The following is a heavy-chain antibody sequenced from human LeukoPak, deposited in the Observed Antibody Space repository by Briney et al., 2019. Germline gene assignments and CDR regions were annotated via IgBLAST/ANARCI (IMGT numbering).Heavy chain of an antibody. CDR2: IYYSGST. CDR1: GGSISSSSYY. J-gene: IGHJ4*02. V-gene: IGHV4-39*01. Sequence: SETLSLTCTVSGGSISSSSYYWGWIRQPPGKGLVWIGSIYYSGSTYYNPSLKSRVTISVDTSKNQFSLKLSSVTAADTAVYYCARRSGYDLARALDYWGQGTLVTVSS. CDR3: ARRSGYDLARALDY. D-gene: IGHD5-12*01.